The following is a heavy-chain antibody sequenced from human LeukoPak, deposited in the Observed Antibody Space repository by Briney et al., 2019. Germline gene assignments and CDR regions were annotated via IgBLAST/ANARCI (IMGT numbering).Heavy chain of an antibody. CDR2: ISSSSSYI. D-gene: IGHD3-10*01. CDR1: GFTFSSYS. Sequence: PGGSLRLSCAASGFTFSSYSMTWVRQAPGKGLEWVSSISSSSSYIYYADSVKGRFTISRDNAKNSLYLQMNSLRAEDTAVYYCARGSGSGSYDAFDTWGQGTMVTVSS. CDR3: ARGSGSGSYDAFDT. J-gene: IGHJ3*02. V-gene: IGHV3-21*01.